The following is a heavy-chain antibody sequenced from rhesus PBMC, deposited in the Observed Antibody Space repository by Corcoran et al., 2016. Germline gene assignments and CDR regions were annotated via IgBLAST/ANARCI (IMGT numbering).Heavy chain of an antibody. CDR2: FFPYNGNK. J-gene: IGHJ1*01. CDR3: TREGIRERYFEF. CDR1: GYTFTSYY. Sequence: QVQLVQSGAEIKQPGASVKLSCKASGYTFTSYYMHWVRQAPGQGLEWIGLFFPYNGNKGYAQNFQCRVTITTETSTSTGYMELSSLRSEDTAVYYCTREGIRERYFEFWGQGALVTVSS. D-gene: IGHD5-42*01. V-gene: IGHV1-1*01.